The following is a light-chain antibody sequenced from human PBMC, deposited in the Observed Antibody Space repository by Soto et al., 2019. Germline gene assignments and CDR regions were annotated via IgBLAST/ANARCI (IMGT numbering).Light chain of an antibody. CDR1: QSVSSSS. CDR3: QHYGSSWT. Sequence: IGLTKSPCTVSLCQGDRVTLYCRASQSVSSSSLAWYQQKPGQVPRLLIYDASNRATGIPDRFSGSGSGTGFTLTISRLEPEDFAVYYCQHYGSSWTFGQGTKVDIK. CDR2: DAS. J-gene: IGKJ1*01. V-gene: IGKV3-20*01.